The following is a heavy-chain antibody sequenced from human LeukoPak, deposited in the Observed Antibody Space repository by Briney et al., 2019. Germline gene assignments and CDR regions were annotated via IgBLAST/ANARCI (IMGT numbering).Heavy chain of an antibody. D-gene: IGHD2/OR15-2a*01. CDR1: GYSFTSNH. Sequence: GESLKISCKGSGYSFTSNHIAWVRRMPGKGLELMGIILPGDSNARYSPSFQGQVTISVDKSISAAYLQWSSLTASDSAMYYCARQGNSGSSWHTIDYWGQGTLVTVSS. J-gene: IGHJ4*02. CDR3: ARQGNSGSSWHTIDY. CDR2: ILPGDSNA. V-gene: IGHV5-51*01.